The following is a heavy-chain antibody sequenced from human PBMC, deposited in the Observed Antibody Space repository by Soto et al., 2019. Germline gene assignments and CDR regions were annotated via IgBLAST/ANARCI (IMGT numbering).Heavy chain of an antibody. D-gene: IGHD3-16*01. CDR1: GYTFTNYG. J-gene: IGHJ6*02. CDR3: ARETIPQMYYYGTDV. Sequence: QGQLVQSGAEVREPGASVKVSCKASGYTFTNYGISWVRQVPGQGLEWKRWISAYTGEIDYAQKVQGRITMANATSTSTGFMELRSLRSDDTAVYYCARETIPQMYYYGTDVWGQGTTVIVSS. CDR2: ISAYTGEI. V-gene: IGHV1-18*01.